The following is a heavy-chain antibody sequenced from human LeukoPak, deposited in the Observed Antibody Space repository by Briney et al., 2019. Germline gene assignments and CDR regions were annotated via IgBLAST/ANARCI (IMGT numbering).Heavy chain of an antibody. Sequence: PGGSLRLSCAASGFTFTSYAMSWVRQAPGKGVEWVSAVSGSGGSTYYADSVKGRFTISRDNAKNSLYLQINSLRAEDTAVYYCASMGLGYCSGGSCYSDGFDYWGQGTLVTVSS. CDR3: ASMGLGYCSGGSCYSDGFDY. J-gene: IGHJ4*02. V-gene: IGHV3-23*01. CDR2: VSGSGGST. CDR1: GFTFTSYA. D-gene: IGHD2-15*01.